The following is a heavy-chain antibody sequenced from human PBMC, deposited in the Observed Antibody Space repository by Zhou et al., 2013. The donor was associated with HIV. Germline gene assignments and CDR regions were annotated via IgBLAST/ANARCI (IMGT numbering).Heavy chain of an antibody. V-gene: IGHV1-18*01. D-gene: IGHD2-2*01. CDR3: ARLGPPCSTSTCYYHFDY. CDR2: ISTYNGNT. Sequence: QVQMVQSGAEVKKPGASVKVSCKASGFTFSSYAISWVRQAPGQGLEWMGWISTYNGNTNYAQKFQGRVTMTTDTSTTTAYMELRSLRSDDTALYYCARLGPPCSTSTCYYHFDYWGQGTWSPSPQ. CDR1: GFTFSSYA. J-gene: IGHJ4*02.